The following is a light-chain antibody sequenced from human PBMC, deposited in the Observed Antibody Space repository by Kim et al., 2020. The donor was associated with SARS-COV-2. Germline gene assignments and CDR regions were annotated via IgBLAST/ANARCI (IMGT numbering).Light chain of an antibody. V-gene: IGKV3-11*01. CDR3: QQRNNYPLT. J-gene: IGKJ4*01. Sequence: SSLGELATHPSRTSQVVSTYFAWYPHKPEHAPKLLFYVASNWATGIPARFSVSGSGTDSTPTISSLEPEYFAVYYFQQRNNYPLTFGGGTKVDIK. CDR2: VAS. CDR1: QVVSTY.